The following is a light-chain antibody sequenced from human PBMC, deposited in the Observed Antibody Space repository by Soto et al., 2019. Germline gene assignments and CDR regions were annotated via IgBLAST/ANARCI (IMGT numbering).Light chain of an antibody. J-gene: IGKJ1*01. V-gene: IGKV1-5*01. CDR3: QQYNTFWT. CDR2: DVS. CDR1: QSISNW. Sequence: DIQMPQSPSTLSASVGDRVSITCRASQSISNWLAWYQQKPGKAPKLLIYDVSSLESGVPSRFSGSGSGTEFTLSISRLQTDDFATYYCQQYNTFWTFGQGTKVEIK.